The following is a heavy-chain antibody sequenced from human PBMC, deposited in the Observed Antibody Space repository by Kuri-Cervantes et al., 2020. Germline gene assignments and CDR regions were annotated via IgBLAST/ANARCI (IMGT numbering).Heavy chain of an antibody. Sequence: GGSLRLSCAASGFTFSSYATHWVRQAPGKGLEWVAVISYDGSNKYYADSVKGRFTISRDNSKNTLYLQMNSLRAEDTAVYYCARDKRTTQRADYYYGMDVWGQGTTVTVSS. J-gene: IGHJ6*02. D-gene: IGHD4-11*01. V-gene: IGHV3-30-3*01. CDR3: ARDKRTTQRADYYYGMDV. CDR2: ISYDGSNK. CDR1: GFTFSSYA.